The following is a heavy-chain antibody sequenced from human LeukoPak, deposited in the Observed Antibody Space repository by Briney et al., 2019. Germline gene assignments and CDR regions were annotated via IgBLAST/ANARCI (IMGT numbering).Heavy chain of an antibody. CDR1: GGSISSSSYY. CDR3: ARDHPPFDY. V-gene: IGHV4-39*07. Sequence: SETLSLTCTVSGGSISSSSYYWGWIRQPPGKGLEWIGEIYHRGSTNYNPSLKSRVTISVDKSKNQFSLKLSSVTAADTAVYYCARDHPPFDYWGQGTLVTVSS. J-gene: IGHJ4*02. CDR2: IYHRGST.